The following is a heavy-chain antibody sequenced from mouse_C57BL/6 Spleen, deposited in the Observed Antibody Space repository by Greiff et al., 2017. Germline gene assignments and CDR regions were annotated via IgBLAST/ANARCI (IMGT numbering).Heavy chain of an antibody. CDR2: IDPSDSYT. CDR3: ARVAGRGIDY. CDR1: GYTFTSYW. D-gene: IGHD1-1*01. V-gene: IGHV1-50*01. Sequence: QVQLQQPGAELVKPGASVKLSCKASGYTFTSYWMQWVKQRPGQGLEWIGEIDPSDSYTNYNQKFKGKATLTVDTSSSTAYMQLSSLTSEDSAVYYCARVAGRGIDYWGKGTTLTVSS. J-gene: IGHJ2*01.